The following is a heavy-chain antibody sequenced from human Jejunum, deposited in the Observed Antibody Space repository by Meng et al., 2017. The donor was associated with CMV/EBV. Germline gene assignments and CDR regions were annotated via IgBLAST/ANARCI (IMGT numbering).Heavy chain of an antibody. V-gene: IGHV1-18*01. CDR2: ISCYNGDT. D-gene: IGHD6-19*01. J-gene: IGHJ4*02. CDR1: GYTFTHHG. CDR3: ARDPSNTSGRYAYFDY. Sequence: QLPLMHSGAEVKKPGASVRVSCKASGYTFTHHGISWIRQAPGQGLEWMGWISCYNGDTNYAQKFQGRVTMTTDTSTSTAYMDLRSLRSDDTAVYYCARDPSNTSGRYAYFDYWGQGTLVTVSS.